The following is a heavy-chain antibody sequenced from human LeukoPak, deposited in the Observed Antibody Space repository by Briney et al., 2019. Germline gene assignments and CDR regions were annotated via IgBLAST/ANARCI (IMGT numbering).Heavy chain of an antibody. V-gene: IGHV3-64*02. CDR3: ARAKAYFFDY. CDR1: GFTFSNYA. J-gene: IGHJ4*02. Sequence: GGSLRLSCAASGFTFSNYAMHWVRQAPGKGLQYVSDISSNGGSTYYADSVKGRFTISRDNSKNTLYPQMGSLRAEDMAVYYCARAKAYFFDYWGQGTLVTVSS. CDR2: ISSNGGST.